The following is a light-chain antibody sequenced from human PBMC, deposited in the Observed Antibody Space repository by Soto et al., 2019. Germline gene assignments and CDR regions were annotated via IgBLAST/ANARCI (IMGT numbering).Light chain of an antibody. J-gene: IGLJ1*01. CDR3: CSYAGSYGV. CDR2: DVS. CDR1: SIDVGGYNY. Sequence: QSALTQPRSVYGSPGQSVTISCTGTSIDVGGYNYVSWYQQHPGKAPKLMIYDVSKRPSGVPDRFSGSKSGNTASLTISGLQAEDEADYYCCSYAGSYGVFGTGTKVTVL. V-gene: IGLV2-11*01.